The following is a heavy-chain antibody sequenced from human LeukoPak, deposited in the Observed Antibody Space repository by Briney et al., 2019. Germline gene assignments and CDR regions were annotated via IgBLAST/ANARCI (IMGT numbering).Heavy chain of an antibody. CDR2: ISAYNGNT. J-gene: IGHJ4*02. V-gene: IGHV1-18*01. CDR1: GYTFTSYG. D-gene: IGHD4-23*01. Sequence: GASVTVSCKASGYTFTSYGISWVRQAPGQGLEWMGWISAYNGNTNYAQKLQGRVTMTTDTSTSTAYMELRSLRSDDTAVYYCATVDYGGNSPPLDYWGQGTLVTVSS. CDR3: ATVDYGGNSPPLDY.